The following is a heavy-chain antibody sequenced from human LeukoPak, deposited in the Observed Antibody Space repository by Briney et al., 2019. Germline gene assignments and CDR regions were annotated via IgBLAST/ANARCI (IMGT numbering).Heavy chain of an antibody. Sequence: SETLSLTCTVSGGSINSGDYYWSWIRQPPGKGLEWIGYIYHSGSTTYNPSLKSRVTISLDRSKNQFSLKLSSVTAADTAVYYCARARITMVRGVIRYPFFDYWGQGTLVTVSS. CDR1: GGSINSGDYY. V-gene: IGHV4-30-4*08. J-gene: IGHJ4*02. CDR3: ARARITMVRGVIRYPFFDY. D-gene: IGHD3-10*01. CDR2: IYHSGST.